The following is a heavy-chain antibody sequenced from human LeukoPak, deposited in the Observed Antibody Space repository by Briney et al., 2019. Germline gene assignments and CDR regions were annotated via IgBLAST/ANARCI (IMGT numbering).Heavy chain of an antibody. D-gene: IGHD3-10*01. CDR1: GGSISSGGYY. J-gene: IGHJ5*02. V-gene: IGHV4-31*03. CDR3: AGARDYYGSGSYCFDP. Sequence: SETLSLTCTVSGGSISSGGYYWSWIRQHPGKGLEWIGYIYYSGSTYYNPSLKSRVTISVDTSKNQFSLKLSSVTAADTAVYYCAGARDYYGSGSYCFDPWGQGTLVTVSS. CDR2: IYYSGST.